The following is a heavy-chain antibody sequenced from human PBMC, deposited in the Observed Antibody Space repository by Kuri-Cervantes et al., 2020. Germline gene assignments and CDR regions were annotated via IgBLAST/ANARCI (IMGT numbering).Heavy chain of an antibody. Sequence: GESLKISCAASGFTFTNAWMSWVRQAPGKGLEWVSYISSSSSTIYYADSVKGRFTISRDNAKNSVSLQMSSLRAEDTAVYYCAGWKESSGYYQFDYWGQGTLVTVSS. CDR3: AGWKESSGYYQFDY. CDR2: ISSSSSTI. V-gene: IGHV3-48*04. CDR1: GFTFTNAW. D-gene: IGHD3-22*01. J-gene: IGHJ4*02.